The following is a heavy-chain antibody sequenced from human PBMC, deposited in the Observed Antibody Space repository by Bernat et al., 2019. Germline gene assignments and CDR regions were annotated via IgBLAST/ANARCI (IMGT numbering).Heavy chain of an antibody. CDR1: GFTFSSHW. Sequence: EVQLVESGGGLVQPGGSLRLSCAASGFTFSSHWMHWVRQAPGKGLVWVSRIDGDGSTTNYADSVKGRFTISRDNAKNTLYLRRNSLRAEDTAVYYCARDLHYWGQGTLVTVSS. J-gene: IGHJ4*02. CDR3: ARDLHY. V-gene: IGHV3-74*01. CDR2: IDGDGSTT.